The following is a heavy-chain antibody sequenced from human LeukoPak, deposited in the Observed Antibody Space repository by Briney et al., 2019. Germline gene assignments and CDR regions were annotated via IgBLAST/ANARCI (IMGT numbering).Heavy chain of an antibody. V-gene: IGHV3-21*01. Sequence: GSLRLSCAASGFTFSSYSMKWVRQAPGKGLEWVSSISGTSTYKYYADSVKGRFTISRDNAKNSLYLQMSSLRAEDTAVYYCARGQTIRGGAFDIWGQGTVVTVSS. J-gene: IGHJ3*02. D-gene: IGHD2-2*02. CDR1: GFTFSSYS. CDR3: ARGQTIRGGAFDI. CDR2: ISGTSTYK.